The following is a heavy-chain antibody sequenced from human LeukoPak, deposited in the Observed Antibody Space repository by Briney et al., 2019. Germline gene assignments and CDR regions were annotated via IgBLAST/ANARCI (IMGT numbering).Heavy chain of an antibody. CDR2: IYYSGIT. D-gene: IGHD3-22*01. CDR3: ARLGYDSSGYYYEWFDP. CDR1: GGSFSSYY. V-gene: IGHV4-59*01. J-gene: IGHJ5*02. Sequence: PSETLSLTCTVSGGSFSSYYWSWIRQPPGKGLDGIGYIYYSGITNYNPSLKSRVTISVDTSKNQFSLKLSSVTAADTAVYYCARLGYDSSGYYYEWFDPWGQGTLVTVSS.